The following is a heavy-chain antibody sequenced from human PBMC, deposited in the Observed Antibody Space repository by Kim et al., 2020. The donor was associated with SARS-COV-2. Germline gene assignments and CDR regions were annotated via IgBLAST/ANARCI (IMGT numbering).Heavy chain of an antibody. CDR1: GGSISSSSYY. Sequence: SETLSRTCTVSGGSISSSSYYWGWIRQPPGKGLEWIGSIYYSGSTYYNPSLKSRVTISVDTSKNQFSLKLSSVTAADTAVYYCARVVVAARETLNWFDPWGQGTLVTVSS. D-gene: IGHD2-15*01. CDR3: ARVVVAARETLNWFDP. V-gene: IGHV4-39*01. CDR2: IYYSGST. J-gene: IGHJ5*02.